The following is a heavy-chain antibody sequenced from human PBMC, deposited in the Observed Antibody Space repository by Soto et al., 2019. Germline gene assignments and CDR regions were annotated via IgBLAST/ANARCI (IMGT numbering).Heavy chain of an antibody. Sequence: EVQLVESGGNLARPGESLRLSCAASGFKFDDYAFHWVRQAPGKGPEWVSGINWNGAYSGYADSVKGRFTISRDNAGYFVYLQMETLRPEDTALYYCARVHSSGWYVEPYDAWGQGTMVTVSS. J-gene: IGHJ3*01. CDR3: ARVHSSGWYVEPYDA. D-gene: IGHD6-19*01. CDR2: INWNGAYS. CDR1: GFKFDDYA. V-gene: IGHV3-9*01.